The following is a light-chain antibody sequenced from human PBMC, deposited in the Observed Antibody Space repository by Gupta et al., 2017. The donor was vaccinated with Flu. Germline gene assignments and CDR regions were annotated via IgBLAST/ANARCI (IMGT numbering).Light chain of an antibody. Sequence: SYALTQSPSVSVAPGQTATITCGGNNIRSKSVHWYQQKPGQAPLLVVYDDVDRASGIPERFSGSNSGKTATLTISRVEAGDEADYYCQGWDIDSDHRHVIFGGGTRLTVL. V-gene: IGLV3-21*02. CDR2: DDV. CDR1: NIRSKS. J-gene: IGLJ2*01. CDR3: QGWDIDSDHRHVI.